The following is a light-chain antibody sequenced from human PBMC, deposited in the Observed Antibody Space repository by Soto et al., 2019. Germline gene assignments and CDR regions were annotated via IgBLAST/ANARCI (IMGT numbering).Light chain of an antibody. Sequence: DIQMPPSLSTLSASVGESAPIICRASQSISSWLAWYQQKPGKAPKLLIYKASSLESGVPSRFSGSGSGTEFTLTISSLQPDDFATYYCQQYNSYPLTCGQGTTGDIK. V-gene: IGKV1-5*03. CDR1: QSISSW. J-gene: IGKJ1*01. CDR2: KAS. CDR3: QQYNSYPLT.